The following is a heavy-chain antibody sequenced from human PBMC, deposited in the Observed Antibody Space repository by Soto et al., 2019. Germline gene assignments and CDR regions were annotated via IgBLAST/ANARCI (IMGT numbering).Heavy chain of an antibody. CDR2: IKSKSEGGST. CDR3: SAELGGEGVVDY. CDR1: GFTFTSAW. J-gene: IGHJ4*02. Sequence: EVQLVESGGGLVKPGGSLRISCAASGFTFTSAWMNWVRQAPGQGLEWVGRIKSKSEGGSTDDAAPEKGRFTISRDDSNTTLYLQMISLKTEDAAVYYCSAELGGEGVVDYWGQGTLVTVSS. D-gene: IGHD3-10*01. V-gene: IGHV3-15*07.